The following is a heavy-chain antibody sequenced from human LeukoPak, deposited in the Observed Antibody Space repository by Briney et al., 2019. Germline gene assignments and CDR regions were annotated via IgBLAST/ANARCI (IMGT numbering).Heavy chain of an antibody. D-gene: IGHD6-13*01. CDR3: GGEFSSSPASMDV. J-gene: IGHJ6*02. V-gene: IGHV3-21*06. Sequence: KPGGSLRLSCAASGFAFRTCTMNWVRQAPGKGLEWVSFISSTGDNIYYTDPVKGRFTISRDNAKNSLYLQMDSLREEDTAVYYCGGEFSSSPASMDVWGQGATVTVSS. CDR1: GFAFRTCT. CDR2: ISSTGDNI.